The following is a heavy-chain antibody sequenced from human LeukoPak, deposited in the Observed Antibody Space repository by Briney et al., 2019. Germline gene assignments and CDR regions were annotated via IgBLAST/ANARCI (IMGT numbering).Heavy chain of an antibody. V-gene: IGHV4-59*01. D-gene: IGHD3-9*01. CDR1: GGSISSYY. J-gene: IGHJ4*02. CDR2: IYYSGST. CDR3: ARAKLRYFDWLLEGFDY. Sequence: SETLSLTCTASGGSISSYYWSWIRQPPGKGLEWIGYIYYSGSTNYNPSLKSRVTISVDTSKNQFSLKLSSVTAADTAVYYRARAKLRYFDWLLEGFDYWGQGTLVTVSS.